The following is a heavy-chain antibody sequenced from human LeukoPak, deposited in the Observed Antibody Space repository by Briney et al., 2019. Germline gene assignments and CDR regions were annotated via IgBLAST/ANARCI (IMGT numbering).Heavy chain of an antibody. J-gene: IGHJ4*02. V-gene: IGHV4-59*08. CDR2: IYYSGST. Sequence: PSETLSLTCTVWGGSIRSYYWSWVRQPPGKELDGVGYIYYSGSTNYNPSLKSRVTISLDTSKNQFSLNLSSVTAADTAVYYCARLNWVPGSTWPKIDSWGQGTLVTVSS. D-gene: IGHD6-13*01. CDR3: ARLNWVPGSTWPKIDS. CDR1: GGSIRSYY.